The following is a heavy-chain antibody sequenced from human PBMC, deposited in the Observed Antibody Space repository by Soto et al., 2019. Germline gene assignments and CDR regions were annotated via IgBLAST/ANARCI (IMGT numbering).Heavy chain of an antibody. V-gene: IGHV5-51*01. CDR2: IYPGDSDT. CDR3: VSGSFSDYFYYMDV. CDR1: GYSFTHYW. D-gene: IGHD3-10*01. J-gene: IGHJ6*02. Sequence: LKISCKASGYSFTHYWIAWVRQMPGKGLEWMAIIYPGDSDTRYSPYFQSQVSISADKSINTAYLQWSSLKASDTAMYYCVSGSFSDYFYYMDVWGQGTTVTVSS.